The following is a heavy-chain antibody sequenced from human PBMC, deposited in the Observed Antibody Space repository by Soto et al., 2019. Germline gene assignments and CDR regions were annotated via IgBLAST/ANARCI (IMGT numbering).Heavy chain of an antibody. Sequence: HPGGSLRLSCAASGFTFSSYGMHWVRQAPGKGLEWVAVIWYDGSNKYYADSVKGRFTISRDNSKNTLYLQMNSLRAEDTAVYYCARAQAVHYYDFWSGFGYWGQGTLVTVSS. CDR1: GFTFSSYG. D-gene: IGHD3-3*01. V-gene: IGHV3-33*01. J-gene: IGHJ4*02. CDR3: ARAQAVHYYDFWSGFGY. CDR2: IWYDGSNK.